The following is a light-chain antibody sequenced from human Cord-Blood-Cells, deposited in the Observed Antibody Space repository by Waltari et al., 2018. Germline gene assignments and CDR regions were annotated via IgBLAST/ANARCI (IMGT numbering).Light chain of an antibody. J-gene: IGLJ3*02. V-gene: IGLV1-44*01. CDR2: SNK. CDR3: AAWDDSLNGPV. CDR1: SSNIGRNT. Sequence: QSVLTQPPSASGTPGQRVTISCSGSSSNIGRNTVHWYHQPPGTAPKLLIYSNKQRPSGVPDRFSGSKSGTSASLAISGLQSEDEADYYCAAWDDSLNGPVFGGGTKLTVL.